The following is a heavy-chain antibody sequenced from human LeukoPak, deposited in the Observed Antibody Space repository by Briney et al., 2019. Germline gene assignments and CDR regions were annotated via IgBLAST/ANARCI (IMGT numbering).Heavy chain of an antibody. CDR2: MNPNSGNT. Sequence: ASVKVSCKASGYTFTGYYMHWVRQAPGQGLEWMGWMNPNSGNTGYAQKFQGRVTITRNTSISTAYMELSSLRSEDAAVYYCARGPNLGSSPFDYWGQGTLVTVSS. CDR1: GYTFTGYY. D-gene: IGHD1-26*01. CDR3: ARGPNLGSSPFDY. J-gene: IGHJ4*02. V-gene: IGHV1-8*03.